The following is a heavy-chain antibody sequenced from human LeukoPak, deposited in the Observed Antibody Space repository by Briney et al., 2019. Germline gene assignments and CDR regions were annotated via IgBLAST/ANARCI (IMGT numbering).Heavy chain of an antibody. Sequence: GGSLRLSCAASGFTFSSSAMNWVRQAPGRGLDWVSAISGSGGSIYYADSVKGRFTISRDNSKNTLYLQMNSLRAEDTAVYYCAKRTPGAYDYWGRGTLVTVSS. V-gene: IGHV3-23*01. CDR1: GFTFSSSA. CDR2: ISGSGGSI. CDR3: AKRTPGAYDY. D-gene: IGHD4/OR15-4a*01. J-gene: IGHJ4*02.